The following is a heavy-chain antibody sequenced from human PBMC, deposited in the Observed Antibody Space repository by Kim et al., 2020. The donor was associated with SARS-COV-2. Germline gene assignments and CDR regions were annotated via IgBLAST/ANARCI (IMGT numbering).Heavy chain of an antibody. J-gene: IGHJ4*02. D-gene: IGHD3-10*01. Sequence: SETLSLTCTVSGGSISSGGYYWSWIRQHPGKGLEWIGYIYYSGSTYYNPSLKSRVTISVDTSKNQFSLKLSSVTAADTAVYYCARYGSGIHPGFDYWGQGTLVTVSS. CDR1: GGSISSGGYY. CDR3: ARYGSGIHPGFDY. V-gene: IGHV4-31*03. CDR2: IYYSGST.